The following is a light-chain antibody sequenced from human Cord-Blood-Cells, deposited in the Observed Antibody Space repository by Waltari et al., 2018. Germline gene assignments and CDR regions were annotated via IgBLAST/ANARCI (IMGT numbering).Light chain of an antibody. CDR1: QSLLHSDVKTY. J-gene: IGKJ2*03. V-gene: IGKV2D-29*01. CDR3: MQSIQLRYS. CDR2: EVD. Sequence: DIVMHQTPLSLSVTPGQPAAISGTSSQSLLHSDVKTYLYWYLQKPGQHPQLLIYEVDNRFSGVPDRYSGSGSGTDFTLKISRVEAEDVGVYYCMQSIQLRYSFGQGTKLEIK.